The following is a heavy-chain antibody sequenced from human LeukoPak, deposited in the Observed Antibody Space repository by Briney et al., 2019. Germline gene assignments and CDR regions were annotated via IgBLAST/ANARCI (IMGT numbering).Heavy chain of an antibody. V-gene: IGHV3-30*02. Sequence: GGSLRLSCAASGFTFTSYGMHWVRQAPGKGLEWVAHIRFDESDKYYADSVKGRLTISRDTSRNTVYLQMNSLRAEDTAVYYCARGVRIAVAGYIDYWGQGTLVTVSS. D-gene: IGHD6-19*01. CDR2: IRFDESDK. CDR3: ARGVRIAVAGYIDY. CDR1: GFTFTSYG. J-gene: IGHJ4*02.